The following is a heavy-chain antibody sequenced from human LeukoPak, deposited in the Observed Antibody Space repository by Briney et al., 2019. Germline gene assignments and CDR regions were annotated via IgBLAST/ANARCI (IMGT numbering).Heavy chain of an antibody. CDR1: GFTFSSYA. V-gene: IGHV3-23*01. Sequence: GGSLRLSCAASGFTFSSYAMSWVRQAPGKGLEWVSAISGSGGSTYYADSVKGWFTISRDNSKNTLYLQMNSLRAEDTAVYYCAKELYYDSSGYPFDYWGQGTLVTVSS. CDR2: ISGSGGST. D-gene: IGHD3-22*01. CDR3: AKELYYDSSGYPFDY. J-gene: IGHJ4*02.